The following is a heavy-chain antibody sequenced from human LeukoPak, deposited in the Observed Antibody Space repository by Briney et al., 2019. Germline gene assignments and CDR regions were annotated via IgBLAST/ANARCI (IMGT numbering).Heavy chain of an antibody. D-gene: IGHD5-18*01. CDR1: GFTFDDYA. CDR2: ISWNSGSI. J-gene: IGHJ3*02. V-gene: IGHV3-9*03. Sequence: GRSLRLSCAASGFTFDDYAMHWVRQAPGKGLEWVSGISWNSGSIGYADSVKGRFTISRDNAKNSLYLQMNSLRAEDMALYYCAKAKSRYSYGADDAFDIWGQGTMVTVSS. CDR3: AKAKSRYSYGADDAFDI.